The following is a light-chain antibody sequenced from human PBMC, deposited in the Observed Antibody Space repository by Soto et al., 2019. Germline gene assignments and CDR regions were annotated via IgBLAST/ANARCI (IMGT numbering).Light chain of an antibody. CDR3: QQSYSIPFT. Sequence: DIQMTQSPSSLSASVGDRVTITCRASQSISSYLNWYQQKPGKAPKLLIYAASSLQSAVPSRFSGRGSGTDFTLTISSLQPEDFATYYCQQSYSIPFTFGPGTKVDIK. CDR1: QSISSY. CDR2: AAS. V-gene: IGKV1-39*01. J-gene: IGKJ3*01.